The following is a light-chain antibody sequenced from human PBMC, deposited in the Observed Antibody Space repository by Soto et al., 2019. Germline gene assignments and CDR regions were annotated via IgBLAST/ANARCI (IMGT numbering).Light chain of an antibody. CDR1: QRITNNF. V-gene: IGKV3-20*01. Sequence: EIVLTQSPVTLPLSPGERATLSCRASQRITNNFLAWFQQKAGLAPRLLIYGASTRASGVPDRFSGGGSGTDFVLTISRLEPEDFAVYYCQQYGRSPFTFGQGTKLQIK. CDR2: GAS. J-gene: IGKJ2*01. CDR3: QQYGRSPFT.